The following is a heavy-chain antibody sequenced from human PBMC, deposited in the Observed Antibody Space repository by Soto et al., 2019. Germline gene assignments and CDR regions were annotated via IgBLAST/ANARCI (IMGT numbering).Heavy chain of an antibody. V-gene: IGHV3-23*01. CDR2: ISGTGGST. J-gene: IGHJ4*02. Sequence: AGGSLRLSCAASGFTFTSYAMSWVRQAPGKGLEWVSTISGTGGSTYYPDSVKGRFTISRDNSKNTVYLQMNSLRAEDASVYYCAKEMTSGYYLFDYWGQGTLVTVS. CDR3: AKEMTSGYYLFDY. CDR1: GFTFTSYA. D-gene: IGHD3-22*01.